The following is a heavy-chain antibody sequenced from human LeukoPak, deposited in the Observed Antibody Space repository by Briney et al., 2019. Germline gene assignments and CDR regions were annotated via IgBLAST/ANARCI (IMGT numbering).Heavy chain of an antibody. V-gene: IGHV4-59*01. J-gene: IGHJ2*01. CDR1: GGSINSYF. CDR2: IYNSGST. CDR3: ARDKGPYWYFDL. Sequence: SETLSLTCTVSGGSINSYFWSWIRQPPGKGLEWIGYIYNSGSTDYNPSLRSQVTMSVDTSKNQISLKLSSVTAADTAVYYCARDKGPYWYFDLWGRGTLVTVSS.